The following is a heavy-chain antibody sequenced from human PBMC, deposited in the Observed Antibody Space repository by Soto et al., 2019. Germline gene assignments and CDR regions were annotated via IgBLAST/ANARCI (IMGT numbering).Heavy chain of an antibody. CDR3: ARGDCSNGVCYVNYYYGMDV. CDR1: GYIFTNYG. D-gene: IGHD2-8*01. J-gene: IGHJ6*02. Sequence: QVQLVQSGAEVKKPGASVKVSCRASGYIFTNYGVGWVRQAPGQGLEWMGWISPYNGNTNYAQNLQGRVTLTTDTSXXTXFXXLRSLRSDDTAVYYCARGDCSNGVCYVNYYYGMDVWGQGTTVTVSS. CDR2: ISPYNGNT. V-gene: IGHV1-18*01.